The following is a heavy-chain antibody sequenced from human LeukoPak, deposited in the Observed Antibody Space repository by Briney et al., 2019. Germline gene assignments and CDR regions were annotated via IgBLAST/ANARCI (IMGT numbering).Heavy chain of an antibody. D-gene: IGHD1/OR15-1a*01. CDR2: ISYDGSNK. J-gene: IGHJ6*02. CDR3: ARTGTLYYYYYGMDV. Sequence: GGSLRLSCAASGFTFSSYAMHWVRQAPGKGLEWVAVISYDGSNKYYADSVKGRFIISRDNSKNTLYLQMNSLRAEDTAVYYCARTGTLYYYYYGMDVWGQGTTVTVSS. V-gene: IGHV3-30-3*01. CDR1: GFTFSSYA.